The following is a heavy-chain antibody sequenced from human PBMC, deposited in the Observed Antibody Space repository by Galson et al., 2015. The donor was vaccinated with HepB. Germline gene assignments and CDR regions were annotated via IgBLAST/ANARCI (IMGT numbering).Heavy chain of an antibody. CDR2: ITSSSTFI. CDR1: GFTFGGYT. CDR3: ARDGYSIGKSFDY. J-gene: IGHJ4*02. V-gene: IGHV3-21*01. Sequence: SLRLSCAASGFTFGGYTMTWVRQAPGKGLEWVSSITSSSTFIYDADSVKSRFTISRDNAKNALYLQMKSLRADDTAVYYCARDGYSIGKSFDYWGRGTLVAVSS. D-gene: IGHD6-19*01.